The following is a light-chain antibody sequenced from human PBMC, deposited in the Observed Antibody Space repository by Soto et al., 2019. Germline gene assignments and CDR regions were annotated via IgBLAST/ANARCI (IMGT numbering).Light chain of an antibody. CDR3: AAWDDSLNGYV. Sequence: SVRTQPPSASGTPGRRVTSSCSGSSSNIGSNSVSWYQQLPGTAPKLLIYSNNQRPSGVPDRFSGSKSGTSASLAISGLQSGDEADYYCAAWDDSLNGYVFGTGTKVTVL. CDR1: SSNIGSNS. J-gene: IGLJ1*01. CDR2: SNN. V-gene: IGLV1-44*01.